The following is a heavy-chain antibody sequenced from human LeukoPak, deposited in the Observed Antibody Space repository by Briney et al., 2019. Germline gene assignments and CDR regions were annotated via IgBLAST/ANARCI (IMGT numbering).Heavy chain of an antibody. V-gene: IGHV3-30*19. J-gene: IGHJ5*02. CDR3: AKRGPPEGSYGNWLDP. D-gene: IGHD3-10*01. CDR1: GFTFSSFG. CDR2: IQNDGI. Sequence: GGSLRLSCAVSGFTFSSFGMHWARQAPGKGLEWVAAIQNDGIYYAESVKGRFTISRDNSKSTVYLQMNSLRPEDTAIYYCAKRGPPEGSYGNWLDPWGQGTLVTVSS.